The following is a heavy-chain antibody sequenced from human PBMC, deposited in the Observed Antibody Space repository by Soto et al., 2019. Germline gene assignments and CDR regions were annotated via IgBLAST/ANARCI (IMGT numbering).Heavy chain of an antibody. CDR1: RFTFSTYA. CDR3: ARDQPGYSYGYGLGY. CDR2: IWYDGSNQ. D-gene: IGHD5-18*01. J-gene: IGHJ4*02. Sequence: QPGGSLRLSCAASRFTFSTYAMHWVRQAPGKGLEWVAVIWYDGSNQYYADSVKGRFTISRDNSKNTLYLQMNSLRAEDTAVYYCARDQPGYSYGYGLGYWGQGTLVTVSS. V-gene: IGHV3-33*01.